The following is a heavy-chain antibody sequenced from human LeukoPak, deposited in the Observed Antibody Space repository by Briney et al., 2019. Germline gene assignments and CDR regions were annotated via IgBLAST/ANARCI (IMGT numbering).Heavy chain of an antibody. CDR3: ARDYSSGWYRTPVYY. CDR1: GFTFDDYG. D-gene: IGHD6-19*01. V-gene: IGHV3-20*04. J-gene: IGHJ4*02. CDR2: INWNGGST. Sequence: GGSLRLSCAASGFTFDDYGMSWVRQAPGKGLEWVSGINWNGGSTGYADSVKGRFTISRDNAKNSLYLQMNSLRAEDTALYYCARDYSSGWYRTPVYYWGQGTLVTVSS.